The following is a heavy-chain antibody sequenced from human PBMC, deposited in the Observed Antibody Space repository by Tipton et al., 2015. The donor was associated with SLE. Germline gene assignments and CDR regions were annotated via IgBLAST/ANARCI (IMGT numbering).Heavy chain of an antibody. J-gene: IGHJ5*02. V-gene: IGHV4-39*07. CDR2: FYYSGST. Sequence: TLSLTCSVSGGSIYMSSYYWGWIRQPPGKGLEWIGTFYYSGSTYYNPSLKSRVTMSLDTSKNQFSLKLTSVTAADTAVYYCVRGVGGPTFTFWFDAWGQGALVTVS. CDR3: VRGVGGPTFTFWFDA. D-gene: IGHD1-26*01. CDR1: GGSIYMSSYY.